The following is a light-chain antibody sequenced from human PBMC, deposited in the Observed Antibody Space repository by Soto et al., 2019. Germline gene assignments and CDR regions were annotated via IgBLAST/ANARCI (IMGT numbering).Light chain of an antibody. CDR3: QQYDTYFRYA. J-gene: IGKJ2*01. CDR1: QNINSK. Sequence: DIQMTQSPSTLSASVGDRVAITCRASQNINSKLAWYQKKPGKAPKLLISDAYNLESGVPSRFSGSVSGTVFTLTIGGLQPDDFATYYCQQYDTYFRYACGQGTTLDIK. CDR2: DAY. V-gene: IGKV1-5*01.